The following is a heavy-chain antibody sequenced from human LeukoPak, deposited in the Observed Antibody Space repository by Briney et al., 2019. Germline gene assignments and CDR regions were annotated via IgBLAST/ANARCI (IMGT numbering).Heavy chain of an antibody. CDR3: AKGAPGFKWLLEEAGYYYYMDV. V-gene: IGHV3-9*03. J-gene: IGHJ6*03. CDR1: GFTFDDYG. D-gene: IGHD3-22*01. Sequence: GGSLRLSCAASGFTFDDYGMSWVRQAPGKGLEWVSGISWNSGSIGYADSVKGRFTISRDNAKNSLYLQMNSLRAEDMALYYCAKGAPGFKWLLEEAGYYYYMDVWGKGTTVTVSS. CDR2: ISWNSGSI.